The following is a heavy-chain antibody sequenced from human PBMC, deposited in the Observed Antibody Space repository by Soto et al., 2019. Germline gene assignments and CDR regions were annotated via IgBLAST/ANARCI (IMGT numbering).Heavy chain of an antibody. Sequence: QVQLQESGPGLVKPSETLSLTCTVSGDSMNPYSWSWIRQPPGKGLEWIGYIYFSGSTNFNPSLKSRVTLSLDTSKRQFFLKLTSVTAADTAVYYCARAWAVPGSHGGDWGRGTLVTVSS. V-gene: IGHV4-59*01. J-gene: IGHJ4*02. D-gene: IGHD6-19*01. CDR1: GDSMNPYS. CDR2: IYFSGST. CDR3: ARAWAVPGSHGGD.